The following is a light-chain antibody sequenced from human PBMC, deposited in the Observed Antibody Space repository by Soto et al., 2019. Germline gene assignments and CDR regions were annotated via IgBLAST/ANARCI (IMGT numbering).Light chain of an antibody. J-gene: IGLJ3*02. CDR2: EVN. CDR1: SSDIGSYDL. Sequence: QSALTQPASVSGSPGQSITISCTGASSDIGSYDLVSWYQQHPGKAPKLIIYEVNKRPSGFSNRFSGSKAGNTASLTVSWLQAEDEADYYCCSFAGGTTWVFGGGTQLTVL. CDR3: CSFAGGTTWV. V-gene: IGLV2-23*02.